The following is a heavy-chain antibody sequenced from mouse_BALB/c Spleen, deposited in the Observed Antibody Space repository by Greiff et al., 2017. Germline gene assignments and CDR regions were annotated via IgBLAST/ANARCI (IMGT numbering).Heavy chain of an antibody. J-gene: IGHJ3*01. D-gene: IGHD1-2*01. CDR3: ARGPLLRLRTWFAY. CDR1: GFTFSSFG. V-gene: IGHV5-17*02. Sequence: EVHLVESGGGLVQPGGSRKLSCAASGFTFSSFGMHWVRQAPEKGLEWVAYISSGSSTIYYADTVKGRFTISRDNPKNTLFLQMTSLRSEDTAMYYCARGPLLRLRTWFAYWGQGTLVTVSA. CDR2: ISSGSSTI.